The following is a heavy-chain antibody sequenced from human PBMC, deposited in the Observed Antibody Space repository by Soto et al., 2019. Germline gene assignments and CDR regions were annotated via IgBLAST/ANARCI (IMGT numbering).Heavy chain of an antibody. CDR3: ARDDGYGSGSYYYYSYYGMDV. CDR1: GFTFSSDW. V-gene: IGHV3-7*05. Sequence: GGSRRLSCAASGFTFSSDWSRWVRQGPGKGLEGVANIKQDGSEKYYVDSVKGRFTISRDNAKNSLYLQMNSLRAEDTAVYYCARDDGYGSGSYYYYSYYGMDVWGQGTTVTVSS. D-gene: IGHD3-10*01. J-gene: IGHJ6*02. CDR2: IKQDGSEK.